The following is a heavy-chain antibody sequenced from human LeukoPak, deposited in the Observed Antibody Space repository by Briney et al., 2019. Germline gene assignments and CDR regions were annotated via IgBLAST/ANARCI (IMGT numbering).Heavy chain of an antibody. Sequence: GGSLRLXCAASGFTVSSNYMSWVRQAPGEGLGWVSLIYSGGDTYYADSVKGRFTISRDNSKNTLYLQMDSLRAEDTALYYCATRYCSSGSCYRGAFDIWGQGTMVTVSS. J-gene: IGHJ3*02. CDR1: GFTVSSNY. V-gene: IGHV3-66*02. CDR2: IYSGGDT. D-gene: IGHD2-15*01. CDR3: ATRYCSSGSCYRGAFDI.